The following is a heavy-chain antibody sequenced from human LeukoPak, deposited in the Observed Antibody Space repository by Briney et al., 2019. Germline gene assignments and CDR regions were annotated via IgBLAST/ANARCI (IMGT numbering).Heavy chain of an antibody. CDR3: ARDRENYYDSSGYFDY. D-gene: IGHD3-22*01. CDR1: GFTFSSYS. Sequence: GGSLRLSCAASGFTFSSYSMNWVRQAPGKGLEWVSSISSSSSYIYYADSVKGRFTISRDNAKNSLYLQMNSLRAEDTAVYYCARDRENYYDSSGYFDYWGQGTLVTVSS. J-gene: IGHJ4*02. CDR2: ISSSSSYI. V-gene: IGHV3-21*01.